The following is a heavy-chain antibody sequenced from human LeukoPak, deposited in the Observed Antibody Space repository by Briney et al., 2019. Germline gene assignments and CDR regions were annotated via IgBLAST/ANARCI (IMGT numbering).Heavy chain of an antibody. V-gene: IGHV4-4*07. CDR3: ARDFAVAGISVLPYYYYGMDV. CDR2: IYTSGST. Sequence: SETLSLTCTVSGGSISSYYWSWIRQPAGKGLEWIGRIYTSGSTNYNPSLKSRVTMSVDTSKNQFSLKLSSVTAADTAVYYCARDFAVAGISVLPYYYYGMDVWSQGTTVTVSS. J-gene: IGHJ6*02. D-gene: IGHD6-19*01. CDR1: GGSISSYY.